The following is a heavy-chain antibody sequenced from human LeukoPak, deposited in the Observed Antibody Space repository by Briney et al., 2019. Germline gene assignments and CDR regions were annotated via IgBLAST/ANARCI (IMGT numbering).Heavy chain of an antibody. CDR2: IWYDGNNK. V-gene: IGHV3-33*08. Sequence: GGSLRLSCAASGFTFSDYGMHWVRQAPGKGLEWVAVIWYDGNNKYYADSVKGRFTISRDNSKNTLYLQMNSLRAEDTAVYYCARDVWGSYRYYYYGMDVWGQGTTVTVSS. CDR1: GFTFSDYG. J-gene: IGHJ6*02. CDR3: ARDVWGSYRYYYYGMDV. D-gene: IGHD3-16*02.